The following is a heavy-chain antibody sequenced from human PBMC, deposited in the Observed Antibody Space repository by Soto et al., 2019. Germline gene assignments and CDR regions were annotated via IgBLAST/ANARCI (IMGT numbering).Heavy chain of an antibody. J-gene: IGHJ6*02. Sequence: ASVKVSCKASGDTFTSYDINWVRQATGQGREWMGWMNPNSGNTGYARKFQGRVTMTRNTSISTAYMELSSLRSEDTAVYYCARGQRLHYDFWSGYYTGINSYGMDVWGQGTTVTVSS. V-gene: IGHV1-8*01. CDR2: MNPNSGNT. CDR1: GDTFTSYD. D-gene: IGHD3-3*01. CDR3: ARGQRLHYDFWSGYYTGINSYGMDV.